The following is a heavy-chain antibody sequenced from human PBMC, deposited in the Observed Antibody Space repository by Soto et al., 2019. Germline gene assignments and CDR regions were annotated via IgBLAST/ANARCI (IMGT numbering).Heavy chain of an antibody. J-gene: IGHJ3*02. V-gene: IGHV3-48*03. Sequence: GGSLRLSCAASGFTFSSYEMNWVRQAPGKGLEWVSYISSSGSTIYYADSVKGRFTISRDNAKNSLYLQMNSLRAEGTAVYYCARPYGLTTAGGCAFDIWGQGTMVTVSS. CDR1: GFTFSSYE. D-gene: IGHD4-4*01. CDR2: ISSSGSTI. CDR3: ARPYGLTTAGGCAFDI.